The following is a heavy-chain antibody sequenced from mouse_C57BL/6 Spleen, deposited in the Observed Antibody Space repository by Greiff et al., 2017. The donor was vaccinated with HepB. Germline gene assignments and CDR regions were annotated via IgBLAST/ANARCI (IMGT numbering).Heavy chain of an antibody. Sequence: QVQLQQPGAELVKPGASVKLSCKASGYTFTSYWMHWVKQRPGQGLEWIGMIHPNSGSTNYNEKFKSKATLTVDKSSSTAYMQLSSLTSEDSAVYYCARSFYYGNYEEWFAYWGQGTLVTVSA. V-gene: IGHV1-64*01. D-gene: IGHD2-1*01. J-gene: IGHJ3*01. CDR2: IHPNSGST. CDR3: ARSFYYGNYEEWFAY. CDR1: GYTFTSYW.